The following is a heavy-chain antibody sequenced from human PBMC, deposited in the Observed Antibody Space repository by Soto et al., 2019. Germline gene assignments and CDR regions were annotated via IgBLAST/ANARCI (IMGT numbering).Heavy chain of an antibody. D-gene: IGHD1-26*01. Sequence: QVQLQESGPGLVKPSETLSLTCTVSGGAITSYYRTWIRPPTGSGLEWIGYVAYSGSTKYNPSLKRRVTILVDTSNNQYPLRLASVPAADTAVYYCARGAADGNVGWLDPWGQGTLVTVSS. CDR3: ARGAADGNVGWLDP. CDR1: GGAITSYY. V-gene: IGHV4-59*01. J-gene: IGHJ5*02. CDR2: VAYSGST.